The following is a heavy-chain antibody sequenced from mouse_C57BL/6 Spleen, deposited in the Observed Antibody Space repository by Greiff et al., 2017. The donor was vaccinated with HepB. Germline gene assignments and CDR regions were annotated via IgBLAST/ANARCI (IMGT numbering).Heavy chain of an antibody. V-gene: IGHV1-55*01. CDR1: GYTFTSYW. Sequence: QVQLQQPGAELVKPGASVKMSCKASGYTFTSYWITWVKQRPGQGLEWIGDIYPGSGSTNYNEKFKSKATLTVDTSSSTAYMQLSSLTSEDSAVYYCAREGDIYYDYDGRSPFAYWGQGTLVIVSA. J-gene: IGHJ3*01. CDR3: AREGDIYYDYDGRSPFAY. D-gene: IGHD2-4*01. CDR2: IYPGSGST.